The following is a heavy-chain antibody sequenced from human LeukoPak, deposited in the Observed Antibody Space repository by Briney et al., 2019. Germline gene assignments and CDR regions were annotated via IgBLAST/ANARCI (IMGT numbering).Heavy chain of an antibody. V-gene: IGHV3-23*01. CDR3: AKDPRAPGIRLYYFDY. Sequence: GGSLRLSCAASGFTFSSYAMSWVRQAPGKGLEWVSAISGSGGSTYYADSVKGRFTISRDNSKNTLYLQMNSLRAEDTAIYYCAKDPRAPGIRLYYFDYWGQGTLVTVSS. CDR1: GFTFSSYA. CDR2: ISGSGGST. J-gene: IGHJ4*02. D-gene: IGHD5-12*01.